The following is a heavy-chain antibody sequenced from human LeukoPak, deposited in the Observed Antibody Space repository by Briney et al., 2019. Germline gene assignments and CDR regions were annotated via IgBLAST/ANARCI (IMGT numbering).Heavy chain of an antibody. Sequence: ASVKVSCEVSGYTLTELSIHWVRQTPGEGLEWMGGFDPEDDEAVYAQRFQGRVAMTGDSSTDTAYMELTSLRSEDTAVYYCATVMAFYYDSSGYHYFDHWGQGTLVTVSS. V-gene: IGHV1-24*01. D-gene: IGHD3-22*01. CDR3: ATVMAFYYDSSGYHYFDH. CDR1: GYTLTELS. J-gene: IGHJ4*02. CDR2: FDPEDDEA.